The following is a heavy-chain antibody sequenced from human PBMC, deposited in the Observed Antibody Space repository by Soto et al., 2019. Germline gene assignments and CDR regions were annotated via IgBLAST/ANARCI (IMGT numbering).Heavy chain of an antibody. D-gene: IGHD5-12*01. CDR3: AKSPRGEMATD. CDR1: GYTFINYH. CDR2: INTYNGMT. J-gene: IGHJ4*02. Sequence: QVQLVQSGGEVKKPGASVTVSCKASGYTFINYHITWVRQAPGQGLEWMAWINTYNGMTDYAQRFQGRVTMTRDISTSTAFVELRNLGSDDTAVYFCAKSPRGEMATDLGQGTLVKVSS. V-gene: IGHV1-18*01.